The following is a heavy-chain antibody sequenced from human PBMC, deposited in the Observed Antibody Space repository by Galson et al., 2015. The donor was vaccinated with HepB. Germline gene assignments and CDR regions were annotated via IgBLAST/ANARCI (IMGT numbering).Heavy chain of an antibody. V-gene: IGHV3-30*03. CDR1: GFTFSSYS. Sequence: SLRLSCAASGFTFSSYSMNWVRQAPGKGLEWVAVISYDGSNKYYADSMKGRFTISRDNSKNTLYLQMNSLRAEDTAVYYCAIIPWFGANYYGMDVWGQGTTVTVSS. D-gene: IGHD3-10*01. CDR3: AIIPWFGANYYGMDV. CDR2: ISYDGSNK. J-gene: IGHJ6*02.